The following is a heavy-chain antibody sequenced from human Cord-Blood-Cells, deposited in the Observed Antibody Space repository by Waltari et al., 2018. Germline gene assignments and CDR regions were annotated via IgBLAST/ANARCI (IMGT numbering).Heavy chain of an antibody. CDR3: ASIAAAGTRAFDI. CDR2: INPNSGGT. J-gene: IGHJ3*02. D-gene: IGHD6-13*01. V-gene: IGHV1-2*02. CDR1: GYTFTGYY. Sequence: QVQLVQSGAEVKKPGASVKVSCKASGYTFTGYYMHWVRQAPGQGGEGMGWINPNSGGTNYAQKCQGRVTKTRDTSISTAYMELSRLRSDDTAVYYCASIAAAGTRAFDIWGQGTMVTVSS.